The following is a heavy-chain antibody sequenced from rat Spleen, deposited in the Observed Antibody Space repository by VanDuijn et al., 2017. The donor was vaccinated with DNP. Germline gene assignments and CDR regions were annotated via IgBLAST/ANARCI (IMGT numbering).Heavy chain of an antibody. V-gene: IGHV3-1*01. CDR2: ISYSGGT. Sequence: VQLQESGPGLVKPSQSLSLTCSVTGYSITSNYWGWIRKFPGDKMEWIGHISYSGGTGYNPSLKSRISITRDTSKNQFFLHLNSVTTEDTATYYCARGNDGYFPNWYFDFWGPGTMVTVSS. J-gene: IGHJ1*01. D-gene: IGHD1-12*03. CDR3: ARGNDGYFPNWYFDF. CDR1: GYSITSNY.